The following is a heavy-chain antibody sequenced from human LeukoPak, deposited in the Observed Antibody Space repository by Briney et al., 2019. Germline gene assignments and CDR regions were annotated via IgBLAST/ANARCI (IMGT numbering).Heavy chain of an antibody. CDR1: GYTFSSYG. J-gene: IGHJ5*01. Sequence: GASVKVSCKASGYTFSSYGISWVRQAPGQGLEWMGWISGYNGNTNYAPKFQGRVTMTTDTSTSTGYMEVRSLRSDDTAVYYCARDLAWGYCDPGHCDSSNWYTEDWLDFWGQGTLVSVSS. CDR3: ARDLAWGYCDPGHCDSSNWYTEDWLDF. D-gene: IGHD3-22*01. CDR2: ISGYNGNT. V-gene: IGHV1-18*01.